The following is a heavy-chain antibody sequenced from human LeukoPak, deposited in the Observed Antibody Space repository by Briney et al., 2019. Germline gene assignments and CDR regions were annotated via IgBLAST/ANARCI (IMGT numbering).Heavy chain of an antibody. CDR2: INHSGST. J-gene: IGHJ5*02. CDR3: ARGTRWPPGWRPLYYGSGNNWFDP. Sequence: SETLSLTCAVYGGSFSDYYWSWIRQPPGKGLEWIGEINHSGSTNYNPSLKSRVTISVDTSKNQFSLKLSSVTAADTAVYYCARGTRWPPGWRPLYYGSGNNWFDPWGQGTLVTVSS. D-gene: IGHD3-10*01. V-gene: IGHV4-34*01. CDR1: GGSFSDYY.